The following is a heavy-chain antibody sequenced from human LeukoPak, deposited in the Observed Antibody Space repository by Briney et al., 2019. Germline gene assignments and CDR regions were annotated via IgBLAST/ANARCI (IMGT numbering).Heavy chain of an antibody. Sequence: KTSETLSLTCTVSGGSISSSSYYWGWIRQPPGKGLEWIGSIYYSGSTYYNPSLKSRVTTSVDTSKNQFSLKLSSVTAADTAVYYRARNSSSGGGYFDYWGQGTLVTVSS. CDR1: GGSISSSSYY. CDR2: IYYSGST. J-gene: IGHJ4*02. V-gene: IGHV4-39*01. CDR3: ARNSSSGGGYFDY. D-gene: IGHD6-6*01.